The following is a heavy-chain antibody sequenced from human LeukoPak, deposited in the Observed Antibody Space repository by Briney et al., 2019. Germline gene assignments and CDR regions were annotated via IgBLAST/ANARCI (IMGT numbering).Heavy chain of an antibody. CDR1: GFTFSGYA. V-gene: IGHV3-33*01. CDR2: IWYDGSNK. CDR3: ARANSKSVGTYYFDY. Sequence: QPGGSLRLSCAASGFTFSGYAMHWVRQAPGKGLEWVAVIWYDGSNKYYADSVKGRFTISRDNSKNTLYLQMNSLRADDTAVYYCARANSKSVGTYYFDYWGQGTLVTVSS. J-gene: IGHJ4*02.